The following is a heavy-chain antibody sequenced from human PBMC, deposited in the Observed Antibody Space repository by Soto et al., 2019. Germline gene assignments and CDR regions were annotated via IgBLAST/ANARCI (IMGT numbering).Heavy chain of an antibody. D-gene: IGHD6-19*01. CDR1: GYTFTRYG. CDR2: ISAYNGNT. V-gene: IGHV1-18*01. Sequence: QVQLVQSGAEVKKPGASVKVSCTASGYTFTRYGIILVRQAPGQGLELMGWISAYNGNTNYAQKIQGRVTMTTDTSTSTAYMELSSLRSDDTAVYYCARDPPYSSGWYAGFDPLGQGTLVNVSS. CDR3: ARDPPYSSGWYAGFDP. J-gene: IGHJ5*02.